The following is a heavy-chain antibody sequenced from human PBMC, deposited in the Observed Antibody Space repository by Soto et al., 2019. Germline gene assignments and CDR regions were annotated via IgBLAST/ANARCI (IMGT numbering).Heavy chain of an antibody. J-gene: IGHJ6*03. CDR3: ARWSMLSSPLYYYYYMDV. D-gene: IGHD2-8*01. V-gene: IGHV1-18*01. Sequence: ASVKVSCKASGYTFTSYGISWVRQAPGQGLEWMGWISAYNGNTNYAQKFQGRVTMTTDTSTSTAYMELRSLRSDDTAVYYCARWSMLSSPLYYYYYMDVWGKGTTVTVSS. CDR1: GYTFTSYG. CDR2: ISAYNGNT.